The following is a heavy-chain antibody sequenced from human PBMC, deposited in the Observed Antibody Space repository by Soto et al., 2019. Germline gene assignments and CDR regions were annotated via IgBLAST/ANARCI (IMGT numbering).Heavy chain of an antibody. CDR3: SRRAPEGFDP. J-gene: IGHJ5*02. V-gene: IGHV4-39*02. CDR1: GGSFGSSAYY. CDR2: INYSGTT. Sequence: PSETLSLTCAVSGGSFGSSAYYWGWIRQAPGKGLEWIGSINYSGTTYYNPSLKSRVTISVDTSKNHFSLKLSSVTAADTALYYCSRRAPEGFDPWGQGTLVTV.